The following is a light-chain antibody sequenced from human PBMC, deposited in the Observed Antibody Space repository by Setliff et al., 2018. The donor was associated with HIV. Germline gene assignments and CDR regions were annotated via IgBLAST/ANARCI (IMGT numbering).Light chain of an antibody. CDR3: CSYAGSYTYV. CDR2: DVT. J-gene: IGLJ1*01. CDR1: SSDVGGYDY. V-gene: IGLV2-11*01. Sequence: QSVLTQPRSVSGSPGQSVTFSCTGTSSDVGGYDYVSWYQHHPGKAPKLMIYDVTKRPSGVPDRFSGSKSGNRASLTIFGLRAEDEADYYCCSYAGSYTYVFGTGTKVTV.